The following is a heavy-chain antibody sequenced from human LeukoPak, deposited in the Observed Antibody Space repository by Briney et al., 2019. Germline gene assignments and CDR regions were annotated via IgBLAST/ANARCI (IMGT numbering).Heavy chain of an antibody. CDR2: ISWNSGRI. CDR3: AKDQSADIVATMDYYYGMDV. Sequence: GGSLRLSCAASGFNFDEYAMHWVGQAPGKGLEGVSGISWNSGRIGYADAVKGRFTISRDNAKNSLYLQMNSLRAEDTALYYCAKDQSADIVATMDYYYGMDVWGQGTTVTVSS. D-gene: IGHD5-12*01. V-gene: IGHV3-9*01. J-gene: IGHJ6*02. CDR1: GFNFDEYA.